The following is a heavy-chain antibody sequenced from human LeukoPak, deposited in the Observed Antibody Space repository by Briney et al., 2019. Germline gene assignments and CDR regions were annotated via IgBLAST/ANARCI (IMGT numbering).Heavy chain of an antibody. Sequence: SVKVSCKASGDTFSSYAISWVRQAPGQGLEWMGRIIPILGIANYAQKFQGRVTITADKSNSTAYMELSSLRSEDTAVYYCAREDYYGSSRKSWFDPWGQGTLVTVSS. CDR3: AREDYYGSSRKSWFDP. CDR2: IIPILGIA. CDR1: GDTFSSYA. J-gene: IGHJ5*02. D-gene: IGHD3-22*01. V-gene: IGHV1-69*04.